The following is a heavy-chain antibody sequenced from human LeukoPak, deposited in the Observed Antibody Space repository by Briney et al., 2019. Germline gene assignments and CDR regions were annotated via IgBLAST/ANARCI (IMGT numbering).Heavy chain of an antibody. CDR1: GFTFTSYP. V-gene: IGHV3-64*01. CDR3: ARDSLYDDNGYYHYFDY. D-gene: IGHD3-22*01. J-gene: IGHJ4*02. Sequence: GGSLRLSCAASGFTFTSYPMHWVRQAPGKGLEYVSAISSNGGSTYYAHSVKGRFTISRDNSKNTLYLQMGSLRAEDTAVYFCARDSLYDDNGYYHYFDYWGQGTLVTVSS. CDR2: ISSNGGST.